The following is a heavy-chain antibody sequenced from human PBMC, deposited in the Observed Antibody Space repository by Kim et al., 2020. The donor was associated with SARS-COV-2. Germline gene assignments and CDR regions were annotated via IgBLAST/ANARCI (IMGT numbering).Heavy chain of an antibody. CDR1: GFTFSSYG. CDR3: AKDYIAVAGGTVDY. Sequence: GGSLRLSCAASGFTFSSYGMHWVRQAPGKGLEWVAVISYDGSNKYYADSVKGRFTISRDNSKNTLYLQMNSLRAEDTAVYYCAKDYIAVAGGTVDYWGQGTLVTVSS. CDR2: ISYDGSNK. D-gene: IGHD6-19*01. J-gene: IGHJ4*02. V-gene: IGHV3-30*18.